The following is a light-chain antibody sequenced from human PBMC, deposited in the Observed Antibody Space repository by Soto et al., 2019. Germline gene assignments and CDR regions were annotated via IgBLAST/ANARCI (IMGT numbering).Light chain of an antibody. J-gene: IGLJ2*01. CDR1: SGHSSYA. V-gene: IGLV4-69*01. CDR2: VNSDGSH. Sequence: QLVLTQSPSASASLGASVKLTCTLSSGHSSYAIAWHQQQPEKGPRYLMKVNSDGSHNKGDGIPDRFSGSSSGAECYLTISRLQSEDEADYYCQTWGTGSVVFGGGTKLTVL. CDR3: QTWGTGSVV.